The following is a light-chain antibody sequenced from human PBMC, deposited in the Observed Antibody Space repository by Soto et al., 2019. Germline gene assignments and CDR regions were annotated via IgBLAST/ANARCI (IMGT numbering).Light chain of an antibody. J-gene: IGLJ2*01. CDR2: EGN. Sequence: QSALTQPASVSGSPGQSITISCTGTSSDIGSFNLVSWYQHHPGKAPKLLIYEGNTRPSGVSNRFSDSKSGDTASLTISGLQAEYEAFYYFCSYGGNSIPLFGGGTQLYVL. CDR3: CSYGGNSIPL. CDR1: SSDIGSFNL. V-gene: IGLV2-23*01.